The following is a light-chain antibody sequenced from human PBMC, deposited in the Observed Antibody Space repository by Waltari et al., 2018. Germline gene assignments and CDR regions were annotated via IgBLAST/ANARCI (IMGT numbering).Light chain of an antibody. Sequence: QSALTQPASGSGSPGQAITISCTGPSSDVGGYKYVPWYQQHPGNAPKLLIYEVSNRPSGVSNRFSGSKSGTTASLTISGLQAEDEADYYCSSYTSSSTYVFGTGTKVTVL. V-gene: IGLV2-14*01. CDR2: EVS. CDR3: SSYTSSSTYV. J-gene: IGLJ1*01. CDR1: SSDVGGYKY.